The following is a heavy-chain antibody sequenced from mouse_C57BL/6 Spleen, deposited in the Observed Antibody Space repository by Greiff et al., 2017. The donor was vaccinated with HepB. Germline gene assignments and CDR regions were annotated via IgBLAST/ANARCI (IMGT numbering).Heavy chain of an antibody. CDR1: GYAFTNYL. Sequence: QVQLKESGAELVRPGTSVKVSCKASGYAFTNYLIEWVKQRPGQGLEWIGVINPGSGGTNYNEKFKGKATLTADKSSSTAYMQLSSLTSEDSAVYFCAGQGYAMDYWGQGTSVTVSS. J-gene: IGHJ4*01. CDR2: INPGSGGT. D-gene: IGHD3-3*01. CDR3: AGQGYAMDY. V-gene: IGHV1-54*01.